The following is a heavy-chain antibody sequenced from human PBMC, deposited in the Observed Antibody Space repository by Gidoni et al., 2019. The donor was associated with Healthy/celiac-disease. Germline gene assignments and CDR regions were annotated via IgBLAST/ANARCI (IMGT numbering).Heavy chain of an antibody. Sequence: QVQLQQWGAGLLKPSETLSLTCAVYGRSFRGYHWSWIRQPPGKGLEWIGEIKHSGRTNYNPSLKSRVTISVDTSKNQFSLKLSSVTAADTAVYYCARGRGTDTAMVDYYYGMDVWGQGTTVTVSS. CDR1: GRSFRGYH. CDR2: IKHSGRT. D-gene: IGHD5-18*01. J-gene: IGHJ6*02. V-gene: IGHV4-34*01. CDR3: ARGRGTDTAMVDYYYGMDV.